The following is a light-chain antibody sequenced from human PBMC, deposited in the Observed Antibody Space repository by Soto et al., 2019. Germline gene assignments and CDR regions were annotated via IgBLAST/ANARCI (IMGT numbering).Light chain of an antibody. Sequence: AIQMTQSPSSLSASVGDRVTITCRASQAIRNDLGWYQQKPGKAPNLLIYDASSLESWVPSRFSGSGSGTEFTLTISSLQSEDFATYYCQQYKSFWTFGQGTKVDIK. CDR2: DAS. CDR1: QAIRND. J-gene: IGKJ1*01. V-gene: IGKV1-13*02. CDR3: QQYKSFWT.